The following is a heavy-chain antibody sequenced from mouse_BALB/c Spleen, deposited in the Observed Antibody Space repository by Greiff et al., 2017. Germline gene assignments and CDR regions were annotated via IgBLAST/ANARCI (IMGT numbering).Heavy chain of an antibody. Sequence: VQLQQPGAELVKPGASVKLSCKASGYTFTSYYMYWVKQRPGQGLEWIGGINPSNGGTNFNEKFKSKATLTVDKSSSTAYMQLSSLTSEDSAVYYCTRWGVYYAMDYWGQGTSVTVSS. CDR2: INPSNGGT. J-gene: IGHJ4*01. CDR3: TRWGVYYAMDY. CDR1: GYTFTSYY. V-gene: IGHV1S81*02.